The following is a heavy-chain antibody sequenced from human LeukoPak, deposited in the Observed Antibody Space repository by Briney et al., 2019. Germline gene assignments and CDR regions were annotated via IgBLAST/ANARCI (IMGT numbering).Heavy chain of an antibody. CDR3: ARGADSGYDLNY. V-gene: IGHV4-34*01. J-gene: IGHJ4*02. CDR2: INHSGST. D-gene: IGHD5-12*01. Sequence: SETLSLTCAVYGGSFSGYYWSWIRQPPGKGLEGIGEINHSGSTNYNPSLTSRGTISVDTSKNQFSLKLSSVTAADTAVYYCARGADSGYDLNYWGQGTLVTVSS. CDR1: GGSFSGYY.